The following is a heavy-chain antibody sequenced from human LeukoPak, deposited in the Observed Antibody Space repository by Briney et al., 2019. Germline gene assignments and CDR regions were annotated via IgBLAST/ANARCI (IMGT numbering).Heavy chain of an antibody. V-gene: IGHV3-33*01. CDR3: ARTSSSSSWYGVPFDY. CDR2: IWYDGSNK. D-gene: IGHD6-13*01. Sequence: GGSLRLSCAASGFTFSSYGMHWVRQAPGKGLEWVAVIWYDGSNKYYADSVKGRSTISRDNSKNTLYLQMNSLRAEDTAVYYCARTSSSSSWYGVPFDYWGQGTLVTVYS. J-gene: IGHJ4*02. CDR1: GFTFSSYG.